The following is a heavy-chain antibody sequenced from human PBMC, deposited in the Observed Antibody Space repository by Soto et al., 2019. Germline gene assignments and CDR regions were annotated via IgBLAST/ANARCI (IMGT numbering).Heavy chain of an antibody. CDR2: ISGSGGST. Sequence: PGGSLRLSCAASGFTFSSYAMSWVRQAPGKGLKWVSAISGSGGSTYYADSVKGRFTISRDNSKNTLYLQMNSLRAEDTAVYYCAKVYCSSTSCYAAYYYYMDVWGKGTTVTVSS. V-gene: IGHV3-23*01. J-gene: IGHJ6*03. D-gene: IGHD2-2*01. CDR3: AKVYCSSTSCYAAYYYYMDV. CDR1: GFTFSSYA.